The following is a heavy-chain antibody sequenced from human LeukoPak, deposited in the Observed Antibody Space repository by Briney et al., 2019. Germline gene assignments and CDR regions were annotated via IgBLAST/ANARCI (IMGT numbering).Heavy chain of an antibody. V-gene: IGHV5-51*01. CDR3: ARLGNYFYGSGSYSYGEY. CDR1: GYIFTSYW. J-gene: IGHJ4*02. Sequence: GESLKISCKGSGYIFTSYWIGWVRQMPGKGLEWMGIIYPGDSDTRYSPSFQGQVTISADKSISTAYLQWSSPKASDTAMYYCARLGNYFYGSGSYSYGEYWGQGTLVTGSS. CDR2: IYPGDSDT. D-gene: IGHD3-10*01.